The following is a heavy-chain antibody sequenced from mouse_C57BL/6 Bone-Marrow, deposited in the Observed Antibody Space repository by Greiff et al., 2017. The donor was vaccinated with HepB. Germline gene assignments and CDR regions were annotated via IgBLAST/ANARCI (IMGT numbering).Heavy chain of an antibody. CDR2: ISYDGSN. V-gene: IGHV3-6*01. Sequence: ESGPGLVKPSQSLSLTCSVTGYSITSGYYWNWIRQFPGNKLEWMGYISYDGSNNYNPSLKNRISITRDTSKNQFFLKLNSVTTEDTATYYCARYDYGYYYAMDYWGQGTSVTVSS. CDR1: GYSITSGYY. D-gene: IGHD2-4*01. J-gene: IGHJ4*01. CDR3: ARYDYGYYYAMDY.